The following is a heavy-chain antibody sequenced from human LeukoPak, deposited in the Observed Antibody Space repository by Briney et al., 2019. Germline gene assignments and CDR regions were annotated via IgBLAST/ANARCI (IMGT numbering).Heavy chain of an antibody. CDR3: ARLHGYCSGGSCYSGWFDP. CDR1: GYSFTSYW. D-gene: IGHD2-15*01. V-gene: IGHV5-51*01. CDR2: IYPGDSDT. J-gene: IGHJ5*02. Sequence: GESLKISCKGSGYSFTSYWIGWVRQTPGKGLEWMGIIYPGDSDTRYSPSFQGQVTISADKSISTTYLQWSSLKASDTAMYYCARLHGYCSGGSCYSGWFDPWGQGTLVTVSS.